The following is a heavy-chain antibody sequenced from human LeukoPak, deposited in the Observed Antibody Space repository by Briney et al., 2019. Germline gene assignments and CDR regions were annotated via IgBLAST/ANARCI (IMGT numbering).Heavy chain of an antibody. CDR2: IYTSGTT. D-gene: IGHD6-19*01. Sequence: SETLSLTCTVSGVSISNYYWSWIRQPAGKGLEWIGRIYTSGTTHYNPSLKSRVTMSVDTSKNQFSLNLSSVTAADTAVYYCARGGKQWLVGYYYYMDVWGKGTTVTISS. CDR1: GVSISNYY. CDR3: ARGGKQWLVGYYYYMDV. V-gene: IGHV4-4*07. J-gene: IGHJ6*03.